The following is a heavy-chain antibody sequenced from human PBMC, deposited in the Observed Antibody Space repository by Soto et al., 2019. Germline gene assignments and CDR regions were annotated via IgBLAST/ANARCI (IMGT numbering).Heavy chain of an antibody. CDR1: GGSFSGYY. V-gene: IGHV4-34*01. Sequence: QVQLQQWDAGLLKPSETLSLTCAVYGGSFSGYYWTWIRQPPGTGLEWIGEINHSGSTNYNPSLKSLVTISVDTSKNQFSLKLTSVTAADTAVYYCARDKITGLFDYWGQGTLVTVSS. J-gene: IGHJ4*02. CDR2: INHSGST. CDR3: ARDKITGLFDY. D-gene: IGHD2-8*02.